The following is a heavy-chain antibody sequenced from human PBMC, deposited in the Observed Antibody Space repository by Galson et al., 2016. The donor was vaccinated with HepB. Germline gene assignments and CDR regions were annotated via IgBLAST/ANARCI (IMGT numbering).Heavy chain of an antibody. CDR2: ISSSSSTI. D-gene: IGHD5-24*01. Sequence: SLRLSCAASGFFFSTYSMNWVRQAPGKGLEWVSYISSSSSTIYYADSVKGRFTISRDNAQNSLYLQMNSLRDEDTAVYYCATRYNYGNYYYYGMDVWGQGTTVTVSS. J-gene: IGHJ6*02. CDR3: ATRYNYGNYYYYGMDV. CDR1: GFFFSTYS. V-gene: IGHV3-48*02.